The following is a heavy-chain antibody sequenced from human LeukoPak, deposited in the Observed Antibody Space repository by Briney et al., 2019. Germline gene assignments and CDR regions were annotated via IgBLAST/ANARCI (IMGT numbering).Heavy chain of an antibody. D-gene: IGHD3-9*01. CDR1: GFTFSSYG. J-gene: IGHJ5*02. CDR2: IRYDGSNK. CDR3: AKDSLRYFDWLGWFDP. V-gene: IGHV3-30*02. Sequence: GGSLRLSCAASGFTFSSYGMHWVRQAPGKGLEWVTFIRYDGSNKYYADSVKGRFTISSDNSKNTLYLQMNSLRAEDTAVYYCAKDSLRYFDWLGWFDPWGQGTLVTVSS.